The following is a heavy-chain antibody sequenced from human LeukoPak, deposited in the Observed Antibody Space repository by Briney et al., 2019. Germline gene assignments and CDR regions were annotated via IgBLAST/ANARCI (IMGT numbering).Heavy chain of an antibody. Sequence: GGSLRLSCAASGFTFSNEMKWVRQAPGKGLEWVAVISYDGSNKYYADSVKGRFTISRDNSKNTLYLQMNSLRAEDTAVYYCARDRFGGDGYNSFDYWGQGTLVTVSS. V-gene: IGHV3-30*04. CDR2: ISYDGSNK. D-gene: IGHD5-24*01. CDR3: ARDRFGGDGYNSFDY. CDR1: GFTFSNE. J-gene: IGHJ4*02.